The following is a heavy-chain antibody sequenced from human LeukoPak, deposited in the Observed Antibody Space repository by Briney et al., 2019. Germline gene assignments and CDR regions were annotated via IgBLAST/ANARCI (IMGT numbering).Heavy chain of an antibody. CDR1: GFTVSSNS. CDR2: IYSGVGP. Sequence: PGGSLRLSCTVSGFTVSSNSMSRVRQAPGKGLEWVSFIYSGVGPHYSDSVKGRFTISRDDSKNTLYLQMNSLRAEDTAVYYCARRAGAYSHPYDYWGQGTLVTVSS. CDR3: ARRAGAYSHPYDY. D-gene: IGHD4/OR15-4a*01. J-gene: IGHJ4*02. V-gene: IGHV3-53*01.